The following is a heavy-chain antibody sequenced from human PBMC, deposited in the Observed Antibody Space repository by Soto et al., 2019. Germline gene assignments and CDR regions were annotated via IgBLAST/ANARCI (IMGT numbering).Heavy chain of an antibody. V-gene: IGHV1-18*01. CDR3: ARGTIAAPPDYYYYYYGMDV. Sequence: ASVKVSCKASGYTFTSYGISWVRQAPGQVLEWMGWISAYNGNTNYAQKLQGRVTMTTDTSTSTAYMELRSLRSDDTAVYYCARGTIAAPPDYYYYYYGMDVWGQGTTVTVSS. J-gene: IGHJ6*02. D-gene: IGHD6-6*01. CDR2: ISAYNGNT. CDR1: GYTFTSYG.